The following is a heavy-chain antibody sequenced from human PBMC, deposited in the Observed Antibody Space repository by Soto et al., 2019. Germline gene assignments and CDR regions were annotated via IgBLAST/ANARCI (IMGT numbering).Heavy chain of an antibody. CDR2: ISWNSGSI. CDR3: AKVRSPYSSGWDIDY. Sequence: DVQLVESGGGLVHPGRSLRLSCAASGFTFDDYAMHWVRQAPGKGLEWVSGISWNSGSIGYADSVKGRFTISRDNAKNSLYLQMNSLRAEDTALYYCAKVRSPYSSGWDIDYWGQGTLVTVSS. D-gene: IGHD6-19*01. CDR1: GFTFDDYA. J-gene: IGHJ4*02. V-gene: IGHV3-9*01.